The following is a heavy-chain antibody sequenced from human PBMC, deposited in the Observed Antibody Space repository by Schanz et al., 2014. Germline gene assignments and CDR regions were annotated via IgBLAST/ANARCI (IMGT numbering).Heavy chain of an antibody. CDR2: INPDSGDT. V-gene: IGHV1-2*04. Sequence: QEQLVQSGAEVRKPGASVKVSCKASGYTFSDSYVHWVRQAPGQGLEWMGWINPDSGDTNFAQKFQGWVTMTRDKTITTAYMELSRLKFDGTGVYYCARGPSQGYSYGHNIGAYYYGMDVWGQGTTVTVSS. J-gene: IGHJ6*02. D-gene: IGHD5-18*01. CDR1: GYTFSDSY. CDR3: ARGPSQGYSYGHNIGAYYYGMDV.